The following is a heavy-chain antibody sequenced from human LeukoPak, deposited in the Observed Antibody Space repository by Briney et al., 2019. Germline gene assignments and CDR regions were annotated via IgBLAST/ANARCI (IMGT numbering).Heavy chain of an antibody. D-gene: IGHD2-15*01. V-gene: IGHV1-8*01. Sequence: VASVKVSCKASGYTFTIYDINWVRQATGQGLEWMGWMNPNSGNTGYAQKFQGRVTMTRNTSISTAYMELSSLRSEDTAVYYCARSHSGYCGGGSCYYYYYGMDVWGQGTTVTVSS. CDR3: ARSHSGYCGGGSCYYYYYGMDV. CDR1: GYTFTIYD. CDR2: MNPNSGNT. J-gene: IGHJ6*02.